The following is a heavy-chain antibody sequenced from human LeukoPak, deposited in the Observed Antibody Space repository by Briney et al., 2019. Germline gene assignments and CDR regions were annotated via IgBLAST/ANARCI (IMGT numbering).Heavy chain of an antibody. V-gene: IGHV1-8*01. Sequence: ASGKVSCKASGYTFTSYDINWVRQATGQGLEWMGWMNPNSGNTGYAQKFQGRVTMTRNTSISTAYMELSSLRSEDTAVYYCARALRFLVGDYYYMDVWGKGTTVTVSS. D-gene: IGHD3-3*01. CDR1: GYTFTSYD. CDR3: ARALRFLVGDYYYMDV. CDR2: MNPNSGNT. J-gene: IGHJ6*03.